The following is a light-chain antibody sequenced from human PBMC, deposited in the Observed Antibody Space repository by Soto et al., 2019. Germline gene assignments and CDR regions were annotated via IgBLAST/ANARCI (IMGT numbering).Light chain of an antibody. CDR2: GAS. V-gene: IGKV3-15*01. Sequence: EIVMTQSPASLSVSPGERATLSCRASQNVVSHLAWYQQKPGQAPRLLIYGASTRATDIPARFSGSGSGTEFTLTIISVQSEDFAVYYCQQYNQWPPYTFGQGTKLEIK. J-gene: IGKJ2*01. CDR3: QQYNQWPPYT. CDR1: QNVVSH.